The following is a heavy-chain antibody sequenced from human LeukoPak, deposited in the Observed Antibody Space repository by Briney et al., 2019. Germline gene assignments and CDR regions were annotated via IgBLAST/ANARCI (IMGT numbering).Heavy chain of an antibody. V-gene: IGHV3-66*01. J-gene: IGHJ4*02. CDR3: ARVYGENYFDY. D-gene: IGHD4-17*01. Sequence: PGGSLRLSCAASEFTVGSNYMTWVRQAPGKGLEWVSVIYSGGITCYADSVKGRFTISRDNSKNTLYLQMNSLRAEDTAVYYCARVYGENYFDYWGQGTLVTVSS. CDR2: IYSGGIT. CDR1: EFTVGSNY.